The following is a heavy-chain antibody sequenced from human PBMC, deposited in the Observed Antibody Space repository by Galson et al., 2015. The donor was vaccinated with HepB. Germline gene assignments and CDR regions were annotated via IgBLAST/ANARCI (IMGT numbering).Heavy chain of an antibody. V-gene: IGHV3-21*01. D-gene: IGHD1-7*01. CDR3: AKDHGPDDNWNYAGADY. Sequence: SLRLSCAASGFTFSTYAMNWVRQAPGKGLEWVSSIGSSSTYIFYADSVKGRFTVSRDNAKNSLFLQMNSLRVEDTAVYYCAKDHGPDDNWNYAGADYWGQGTLVTVSS. CDR2: IGSSSTYI. J-gene: IGHJ4*02. CDR1: GFTFSTYA.